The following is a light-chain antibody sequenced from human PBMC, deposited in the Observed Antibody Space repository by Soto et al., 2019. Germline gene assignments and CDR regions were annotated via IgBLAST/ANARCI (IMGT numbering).Light chain of an antibody. J-gene: IGKJ1*01. V-gene: IGKV3-15*01. CDR1: QGVSRK. CDR3: QQYNNWPRT. CDR2: GAS. Sequence: DIIMSQSPATLSVAPGERVTFSCRASQGVSRKLAWYQQKPGQAPRLLIYGASTRATGIPARFSGSGSGTEFTLTISSLQSEDFAVYYCQQYNNWPRTFGQGTKVDI.